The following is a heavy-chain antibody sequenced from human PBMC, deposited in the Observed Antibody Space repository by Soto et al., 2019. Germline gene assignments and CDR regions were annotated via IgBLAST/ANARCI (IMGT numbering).Heavy chain of an antibody. CDR1: GGSSSSGGYY. J-gene: IGHJ5*02. CDR2: IYYSGGT. CDR3: ASIYDSSGYYYGNNWFDP. D-gene: IGHD3-22*01. Sequence: PSETLSLTCTVSGGSSSSGGYYWSWIRQHPGKGLEWIGYIYYSGGTYYNPSLKSRVTISVDTSKNQFSLELSSVTAADTAVYYCASIYDSSGYYYGNNWFDPWGQGTLVTVSS. V-gene: IGHV4-31*03.